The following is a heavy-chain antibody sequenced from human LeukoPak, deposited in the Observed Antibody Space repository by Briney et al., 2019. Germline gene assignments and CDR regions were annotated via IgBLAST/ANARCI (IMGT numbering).Heavy chain of an antibody. V-gene: IGHV4-39*01. CDR1: GGSISSSSYY. Sequence: SETLSLTCTVSGGSISSSSYYWGWIRQPPGKGLEWIGSIYYSGSTYYNPSLESRVTISVDTSKNQFSLKLSSVTAADTAVYYCARHSGPWVPFDIWGQGTMVTVSS. CDR3: ARHSGPWVPFDI. D-gene: IGHD1-26*01. CDR2: IYYSGST. J-gene: IGHJ3*02.